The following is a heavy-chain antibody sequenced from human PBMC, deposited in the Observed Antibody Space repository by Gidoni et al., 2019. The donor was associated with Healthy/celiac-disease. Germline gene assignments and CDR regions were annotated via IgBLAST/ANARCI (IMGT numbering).Heavy chain of an antibody. CDR3: ARFDCSGGSCLLDY. Sequence: QVQLVESGGGVVQPGRSLRLSCAASGVTFSSYGMHWVLQAPGKGLEWGAVISYDCIHKYYADSVNVLFTISRDNSKNTLYLQMNSLRAEATVVYYCARFDCSGGSCLLDYWGQGTLVTVSS. CDR1: GVTFSSYG. J-gene: IGHJ4*02. D-gene: IGHD2-15*01. CDR2: ISYDCIHK. V-gene: IGHV3-30*03.